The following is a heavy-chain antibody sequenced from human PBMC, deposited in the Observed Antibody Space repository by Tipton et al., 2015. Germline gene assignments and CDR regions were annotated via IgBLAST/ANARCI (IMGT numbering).Heavy chain of an antibody. CDR3: ARAVAGTFDY. D-gene: IGHD6-19*01. V-gene: IGHV4-4*02. Sequence: TLSLTCGVSTDSITSIAWWTWVRQPPTKGLEWIGEIYHSANTNYNPSLQSRVTMSIDPSKNQFSLKMTSVTAADTAVYYCARAVAGTFDYWGQGTLVTVSS. J-gene: IGHJ4*02. CDR2: IYHSANT. CDR1: TDSITSIAW.